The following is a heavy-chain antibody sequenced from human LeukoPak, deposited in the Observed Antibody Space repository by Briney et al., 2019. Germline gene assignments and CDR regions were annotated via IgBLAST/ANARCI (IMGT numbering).Heavy chain of an antibody. Sequence: ASVKVPCKASGGTFSSYAISWVRQAPGQGLEWMGGIIPIFGTANYAQKFQGRVTITADESTSTAYMELSSLRSEDTAVYYCARWGREVARLIYYYYYGMDVWGQGTTVTVSS. CDR3: ARWGREVARLIYYYYYGMDV. D-gene: IGHD5-12*01. V-gene: IGHV1-69*13. J-gene: IGHJ6*02. CDR1: GGTFSSYA. CDR2: IIPIFGTA.